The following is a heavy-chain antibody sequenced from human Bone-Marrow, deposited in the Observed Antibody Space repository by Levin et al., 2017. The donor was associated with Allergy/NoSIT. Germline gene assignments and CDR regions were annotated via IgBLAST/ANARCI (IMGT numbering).Heavy chain of an antibody. V-gene: IGHV3-23*01. CDR2: VSRSGDST. CDR3: VRGSTAPDY. J-gene: IGHJ4*02. CDR1: GFIFSNYG. D-gene: IGHD3-16*01. Sequence: GGSLRLSCAASGFIFSNYGMTWVRQAPGKGLEWVSAVSRSGDSTDYAGSVQGRFTISRDNSENRLYLQMNSLRTDDTAQYYCVRGSTAPDYWGQGILVAVSS.